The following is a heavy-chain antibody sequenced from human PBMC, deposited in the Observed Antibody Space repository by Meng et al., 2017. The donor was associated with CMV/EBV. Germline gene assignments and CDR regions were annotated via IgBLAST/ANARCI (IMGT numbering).Heavy chain of an antibody. CDR1: GFTFSSYA. CDR3: ARDDFDYYGMDV. CDR2: ISYDGSNK. J-gene: IGHJ6*02. Sequence: GSLKISCAASGFTFSSYAMHWVRQAPGKGLEWVAVISYDGSNKYYADSVKGRFTISRDNSKNTLYLQMNSLRAEDTAVYYCARDDFDYYGMDVWGQGTTVTVSS. D-gene: IGHD3/OR15-3a*01. V-gene: IGHV3-30*04.